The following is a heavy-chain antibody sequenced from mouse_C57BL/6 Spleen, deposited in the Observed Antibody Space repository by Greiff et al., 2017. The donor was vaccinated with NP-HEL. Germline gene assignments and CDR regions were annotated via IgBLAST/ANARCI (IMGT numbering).Heavy chain of an antibody. CDR1: GYSITSGYY. D-gene: IGHD2-1*01. J-gene: IGHJ1*03. CDR2: ISYDGSN. Sequence: EVKLQESGPGLVKPSQSLSLTCSVTGYSITSGYYWNWIRQFPGNKLEWMGYISYDGSNNYNPSLKNRISITRDTSKNQFFLKLNSVTTEDTATYYCARAMVTHWYFDVWGTGTTVTVSS. V-gene: IGHV3-6*01. CDR3: ARAMVTHWYFDV.